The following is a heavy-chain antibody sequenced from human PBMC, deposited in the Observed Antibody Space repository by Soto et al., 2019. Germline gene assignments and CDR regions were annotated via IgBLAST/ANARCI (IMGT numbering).Heavy chain of an antibody. V-gene: IGHV4-39*01. CDR1: GGSISSSDYY. Sequence: QLQLQESGPGLVKPSETLSLTCIVSGGSISSSDYYWGWVRQPPGKGLEWIGAVYYSGSTYYNPSLTGRVTISVDTSKNQFSLNLRSVTAADTAVYYCARQTGGFGYYFDYWGQGGLVTVSS. D-gene: IGHD3-16*01. J-gene: IGHJ4*02. CDR2: VYYSGST. CDR3: ARQTGGFGYYFDY.